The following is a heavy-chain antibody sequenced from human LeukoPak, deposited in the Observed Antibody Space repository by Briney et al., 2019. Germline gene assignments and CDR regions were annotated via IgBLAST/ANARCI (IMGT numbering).Heavy chain of an antibody. CDR3: ARGGYGSGSYSPGFDAFDI. Sequence: GGSLRLSCAASGFTFTTYGMNWVRQAPGKGLEWVSGVIPSGASTYYADSVKGRFTISRDNSKNTLYLQMNSLRAEDTAVYYCARGGYGSGSYSPGFDAFDIWGQGTMVTVSS. D-gene: IGHD3-10*01. J-gene: IGHJ3*02. V-gene: IGHV3-23*01. CDR2: VIPSGAST. CDR1: GFTFTTYG.